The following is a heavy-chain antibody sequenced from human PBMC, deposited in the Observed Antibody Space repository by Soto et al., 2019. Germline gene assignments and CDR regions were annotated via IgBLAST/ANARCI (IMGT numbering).Heavy chain of an antibody. CDR1: GFTFSSYA. J-gene: IGHJ4*01. CDR2: ISKRGDSM. CDR3: AGRVYTAVTPFYY. Sequence: WGTLRLPCAASGFTFSSYAMNWVRQTPGKRLEWVSHISKRGDSMSYAVSVKGRFTLSRDNAESSLHLQINGLTDEDTAVYYGAGRVYTAVTPFYYWCHGALFTVSS. V-gene: IGHV3-48*02. D-gene: IGHD3-16*01.